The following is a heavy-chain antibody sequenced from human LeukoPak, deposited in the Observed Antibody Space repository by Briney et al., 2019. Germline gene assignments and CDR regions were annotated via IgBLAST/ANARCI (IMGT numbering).Heavy chain of an antibody. CDR1: GYTFSSYG. D-gene: IGHD4-23*01. CDR2: ISGYNGNT. Sequence: ASVKVSCKASGYTFSSYGISWVRQAPGQGLEWMGWISGYNGNTNYAPKLQGRVTMTRDTSTTTVYLELSSLRSEDTAVYYCARDMSTRVTPISYAIDVWGQGTMVTVSS. V-gene: IGHV1-18*01. CDR3: ARDMSTRVTPISYAIDV. J-gene: IGHJ3*01.